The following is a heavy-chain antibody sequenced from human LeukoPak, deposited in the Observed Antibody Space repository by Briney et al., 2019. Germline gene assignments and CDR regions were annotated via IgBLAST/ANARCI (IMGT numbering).Heavy chain of an antibody. CDR3: ARGTDIYSSSWYIDY. J-gene: IGHJ4*02. Sequence: SETLSLTCAVYGGSFSGYYWSWIRQPPGKGLEWIGEINHSGSTNYNPSLKSRVTISVDTSKNQFSLKLSSVTAADTAVYYCARGTDIYSSSWYIDYWGQGTLVTVSS. CDR1: GGSFSGYY. D-gene: IGHD6-13*01. V-gene: IGHV4-34*01. CDR2: INHSGST.